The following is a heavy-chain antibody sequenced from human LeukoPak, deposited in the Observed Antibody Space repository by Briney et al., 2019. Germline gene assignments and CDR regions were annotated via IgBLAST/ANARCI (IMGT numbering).Heavy chain of an antibody. V-gene: IGHV1-18*01. Sequence: VASVKVSCKASGYTFSSYGISWVRQAPGQGLEWMGWISAYNGNTNFAQEFQGRVTMTTDTSTSTASMELRSLRSDDTAVYYCAKVCCSGGSCYPVDYWGQGTLVTVSS. J-gene: IGHJ4*02. CDR1: GYTFSSYG. CDR3: AKVCCSGGSCYPVDY. CDR2: ISAYNGNT. D-gene: IGHD2-15*01.